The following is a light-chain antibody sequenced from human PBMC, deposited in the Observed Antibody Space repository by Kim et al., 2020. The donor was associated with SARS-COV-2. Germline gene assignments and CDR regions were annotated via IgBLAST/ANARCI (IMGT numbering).Light chain of an antibody. CDR3: QQRWRWPLT. CDR2: DAN. J-gene: IGKJ4*01. CDR1: ETVTSD. Sequence: LPPGERADPSFRASETVTSDLAWYQQKAGQPPMLLIYDANSRASGIPARFSGSGFGTDFTLSISSLEPEDVAIYYCQQRWRWPLTFGGGTKVDIK. V-gene: IGKV3-11*01.